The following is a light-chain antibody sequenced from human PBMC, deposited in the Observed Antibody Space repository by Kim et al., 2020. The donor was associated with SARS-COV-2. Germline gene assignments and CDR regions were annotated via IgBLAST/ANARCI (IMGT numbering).Light chain of an antibody. CDR1: QSVSNSY. CDR3: QQYDSSPFT. V-gene: IGKV3-20*01. J-gene: IGKJ3*01. Sequence: EIVLTQSPGTLSSSPGERGTLSCRASQSVSNSYLAWYQQKPGQAPRLLVYGASRRATGIPDRFSGSGSGTDFTLTISRVEPEDFAVYYCQQYDSSPFTFGPGTKVDIK. CDR2: GAS.